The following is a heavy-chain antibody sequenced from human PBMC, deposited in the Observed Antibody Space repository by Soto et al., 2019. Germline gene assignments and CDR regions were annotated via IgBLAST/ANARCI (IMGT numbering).Heavy chain of an antibody. D-gene: IGHD3-10*01. CDR1: GFTVSSNY. V-gene: IGHV3-53*04. CDR3: ARDRSYYGKGYYYMDV. Sequence: EVQLVESGGGLVQPGGSLRLSCAASGFTVSSNYMSWVRQAPGKGLEWVSVIYSGGSTYYADSVKGRFTISRHNSKNTLYLQMNSLRAEDTAVYYCARDRSYYGKGYYYMDVWGKGTTVTVSS. CDR2: IYSGGST. J-gene: IGHJ6*03.